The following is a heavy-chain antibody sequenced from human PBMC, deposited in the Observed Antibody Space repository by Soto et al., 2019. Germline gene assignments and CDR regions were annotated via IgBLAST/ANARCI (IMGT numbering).Heavy chain of an antibody. V-gene: IGHV4-39*02. CDR1: GGSISSSSYY. Sequence: SETLSLTCTVSGGSISSSSYYWGWIRQPPGKGLEWIGSIYYSGSTYYNPSLKSRVTISVDTSKNQFSLKLSSVTAADTAVYYCARESAKRTVAGKYYFDYWGQGTLVTVSS. J-gene: IGHJ4*02. CDR3: ARESAKRTVAGKYYFDY. D-gene: IGHD6-19*01. CDR2: IYYSGST.